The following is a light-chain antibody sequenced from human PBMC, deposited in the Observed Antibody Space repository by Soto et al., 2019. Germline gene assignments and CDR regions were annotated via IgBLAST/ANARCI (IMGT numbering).Light chain of an antibody. Sequence: EIVMTQSPVPLSVSPGERATLSCRASQSVSSNLAWYQQKPGQAPRLLIYATSTRATGIPARFSGSGSGTEFTLTISSLQSEDFAVYYCQQYNKWPLFTFGPGTKVDIK. CDR1: QSVSSN. CDR2: ATS. CDR3: QQYNKWPLFT. J-gene: IGKJ3*01. V-gene: IGKV3-15*01.